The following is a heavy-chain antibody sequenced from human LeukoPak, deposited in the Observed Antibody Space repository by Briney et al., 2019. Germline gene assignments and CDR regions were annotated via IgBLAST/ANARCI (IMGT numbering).Heavy chain of an antibody. J-gene: IGHJ4*02. CDR1: GFTFDDYG. CDR2: INWDGGST. D-gene: IGHD6-13*01. Sequence: GGPLRLSCEDSGFTFDDYGMSWVRQAPGRGLEWVAGINWDGGSTFYADSVKGRFTISRDNAKNSLYLQMNSLRVEDTALYYCARDLSSNWYNFGNWGQGTLVTVSS. V-gene: IGHV3-20*04. CDR3: ARDLSSNWYNFGN.